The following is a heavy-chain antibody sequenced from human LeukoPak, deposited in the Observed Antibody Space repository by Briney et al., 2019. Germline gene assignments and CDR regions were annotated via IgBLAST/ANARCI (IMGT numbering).Heavy chain of an antibody. V-gene: IGHV3-48*03. CDR3: ARRYCSSTSCLLDY. J-gene: IGHJ4*02. Sequence: GGSLRLSCTASGFAFSHHNMNWVRQAPGKGLEWVSHISSSGSTVYYADSVKGRFTISRDNAKNSLYLQMNSLRAEDTAVYYCARRYCSSTSCLLDYWGQGTLVTVSS. CDR1: GFAFSHHN. CDR2: ISSSGSTV. D-gene: IGHD2-2*01.